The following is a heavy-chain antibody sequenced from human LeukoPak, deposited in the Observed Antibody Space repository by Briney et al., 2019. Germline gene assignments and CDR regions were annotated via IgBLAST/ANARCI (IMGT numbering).Heavy chain of an antibody. D-gene: IGHD3-22*01. Sequence: ASVKVSCKASGYTFTGYYMHWVRQAPGQGLEWMGWINPNSGGTNYAQKFQGRVTMTTDTSTSTAYMELRSLRSDDTAVYYCARGVRERGFYDSSGYYYFDYWGQGTLVTVSS. CDR1: GYTFTGYY. V-gene: IGHV1-2*02. CDR3: ARGVRERGFYDSSGYYYFDY. J-gene: IGHJ4*02. CDR2: INPNSGGT.